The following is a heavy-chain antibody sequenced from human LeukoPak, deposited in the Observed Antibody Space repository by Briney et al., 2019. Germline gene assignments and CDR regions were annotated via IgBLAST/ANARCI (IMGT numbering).Heavy chain of an antibody. V-gene: IGHV4-38-2*02. J-gene: IGHJ6*03. D-gene: IGHD3-3*01. CDR2: MYHSGIT. CDR3: ARDRHYDFWSGYPYYYYMDV. Sequence: SETLSLTCTVSGYSINSAYYWGWIRQPPGKGLEWIGTMYHSGITYYNLSLKSRVTISVDTSKNQFSLKLNSVTAADTAVYYCARDRHYDFWSGYPYYYYMDVWGKGTTVTVSS. CDR1: GYSINSAYY.